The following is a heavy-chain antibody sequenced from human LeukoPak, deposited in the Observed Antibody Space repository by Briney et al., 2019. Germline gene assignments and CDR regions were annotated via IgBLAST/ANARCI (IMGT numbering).Heavy chain of an antibody. CDR3: AASGHAIAGFGWFDP. CDR2: IVVGSGNT. J-gene: IGHJ5*02. Sequence: SVKVSCTASGFTFTSSAMQWVRQARGQRLEWIGWIVVGSGNTNYAQKFQERVTITRDMSTSTAYMELSSLRSEDTAVYYCAASGHAIAGFGWFDPWGQGTLVTVSS. D-gene: IGHD2-21*01. CDR1: GFTFTSSA. V-gene: IGHV1-58*02.